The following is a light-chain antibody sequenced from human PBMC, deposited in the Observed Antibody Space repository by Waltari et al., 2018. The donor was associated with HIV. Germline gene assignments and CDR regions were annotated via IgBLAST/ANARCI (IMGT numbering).Light chain of an antibody. J-gene: IGLJ3*02. Sequence: QSVLTQPPSASGTPGQRVTISCSGGSSNVGSNNVHWYQQLPGEAPKLLIYFNKQRTSGVPDRFSGSKSGTSASLAISGLQSEDEADYYCAARDDILHGVVFGGGTKVTVL. V-gene: IGLV1-44*01. CDR2: FNK. CDR1: SSNVGSNN. CDR3: AARDDILHGVV.